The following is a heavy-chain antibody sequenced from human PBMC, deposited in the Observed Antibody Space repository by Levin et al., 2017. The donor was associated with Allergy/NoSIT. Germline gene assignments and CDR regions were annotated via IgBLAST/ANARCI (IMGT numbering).Heavy chain of an antibody. CDR1: GFSLSAYC. J-gene: IGHJ6*02. D-gene: IGHD3-22*01. Sequence: GESLKISCAASGFSLSAYCMHWVRQAPGKGLEWVAVISYDGNNKYYVGSVRGRFTISRDNSKNTLYLQMNSLRPEDTAVYYCAKDRAENCESCGQTVSHFYFCGMDVWGQGTTVTVAS. V-gene: IGHV3-30*18. CDR2: ISYDGNNK. CDR3: AKDRAENCESCGQTVSHFYFCGMDV.